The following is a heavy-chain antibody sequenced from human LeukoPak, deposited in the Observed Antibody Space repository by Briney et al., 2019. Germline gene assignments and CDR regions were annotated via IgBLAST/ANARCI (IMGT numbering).Heavy chain of an antibody. CDR1: GGTFSSYA. D-gene: IGHD6-13*01. J-gene: IGHJ4*02. V-gene: IGHV1-69*05. CDR2: IIPIFGTA. Sequence: GASVKVSCKASGGTFSSYAISWVRQAPGQGLEWMGGIIPIFGTANYAQKFQGRVTITTDESTSTAYMELSSLRSEDTAVYYCATPGYSSSHNPYYFDYWGQGTLVTVSS. CDR3: ATPGYSSSHNPYYFDY.